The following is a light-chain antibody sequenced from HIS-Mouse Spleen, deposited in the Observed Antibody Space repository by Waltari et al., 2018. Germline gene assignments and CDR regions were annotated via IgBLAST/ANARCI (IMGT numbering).Light chain of an antibody. J-gene: IGLJ2*01. CDR1: ALPKKY. V-gene: IGLV3-10*01. CDR2: EDS. CDR3: YSTDSSGNHRV. Sequence: SYELTQPPSVSVSPGQTARITCSGDALPKKYAYWYQQKSGQAPVLVIYEDSKRPSGIPVGCAGSSSGTMATLTISGAQVEDEADYYCYSTDSSGNHRVFGGGTKLTVL.